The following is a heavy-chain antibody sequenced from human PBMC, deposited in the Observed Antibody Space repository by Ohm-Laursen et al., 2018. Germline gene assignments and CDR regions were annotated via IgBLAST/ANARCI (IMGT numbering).Heavy chain of an antibody. CDR1: GYTLTGYY. J-gene: IGHJ4*02. Sequence: ASVKVSCKASGYTLTGYYIHWVRQAPGQGLEWMGIINPSGGSTIYAQKFQGRVTMTRDTSTSTVYMELSSLRSEDTAVYYCARALRRGHFDYWGQGTLVTVSS. CDR3: ARALRRGHFDY. D-gene: IGHD3-10*01. V-gene: IGHV1-46*01. CDR2: INPSGGST.